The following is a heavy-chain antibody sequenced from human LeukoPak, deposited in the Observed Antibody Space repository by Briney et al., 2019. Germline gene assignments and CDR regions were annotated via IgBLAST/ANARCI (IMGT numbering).Heavy chain of an antibody. J-gene: IGHJ4*02. V-gene: IGHV3-23*01. D-gene: IGHD3-22*01. CDR3: AKGIDSTGYYPFDY. CDR2: ISESGGET. Sequence: PGGSLRLSCAASGFIFNNYAMSWVRQAPGKGLEWVSAISESGGETYHADSAKGRFTISRDTSKSTLYLQLNSLRAEDTAIYYCAKGIDSTGYYPFDYWGQGTLVTVSS. CDR1: GFIFNNYA.